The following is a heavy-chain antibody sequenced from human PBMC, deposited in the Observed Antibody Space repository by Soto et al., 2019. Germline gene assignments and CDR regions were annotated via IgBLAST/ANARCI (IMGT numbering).Heavy chain of an antibody. D-gene: IGHD2-2*01. CDR1: GDSVSSGSYY. J-gene: IGHJ6*02. V-gene: IGHV4-61*01. CDR2: LYYTGTT. CDR3: ARTFCSTTSCQAHGMDV. Sequence: QVQLQESGPGLVKPSETLSLTCTVSGDSVSSGSYYWTWIRQPPGKGLEWIGYLYYTGTTNYNPPLKSRVTMSLDTSSNQFSLRLSSVTAADTAVYFCARTFCSTTSCQAHGMDVWGQGTAVTVSS.